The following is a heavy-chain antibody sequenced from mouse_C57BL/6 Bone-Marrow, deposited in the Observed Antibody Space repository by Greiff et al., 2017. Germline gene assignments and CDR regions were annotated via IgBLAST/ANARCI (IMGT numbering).Heavy chain of an antibody. Sequence: VQLQQPGAELVRPGTSVKLSCKASGYTFTSYWMHWVKQRPGQGLEWIGVIDPSDSYTNYNQKVKGKATLTVDKSSSTAYMQLSSLTSEDSAVYYCARSIRAWFAYWGQGTLVTVSA. J-gene: IGHJ3*01. CDR3: ARSIRAWFAY. V-gene: IGHV1-59*01. CDR2: IDPSDSYT. CDR1: GYTFTSYW.